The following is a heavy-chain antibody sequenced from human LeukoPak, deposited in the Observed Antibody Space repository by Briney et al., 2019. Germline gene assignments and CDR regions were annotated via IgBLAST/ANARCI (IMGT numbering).Heavy chain of an antibody. CDR3: ARGGIAARLPDY. CDR2: IYYSGST. Sequence: PSETLSLTCTVSGGSISSSSYYWGWIRQPPGKGLEWLGSIYYSGSTYYNPSLKSRVTISVDTSKNQFPLKLSSVTAADTAVYYCARGGIAARLPDYWGQGTLVTVSS. D-gene: IGHD6-6*01. J-gene: IGHJ4*02. CDR1: GGSISSSSYY. V-gene: IGHV4-39*01.